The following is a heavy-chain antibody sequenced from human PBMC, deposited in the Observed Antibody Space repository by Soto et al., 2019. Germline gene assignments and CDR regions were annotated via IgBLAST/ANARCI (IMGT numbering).Heavy chain of an antibody. J-gene: IGHJ6*02. Sequence: PGGSLRLSCAASGFTFSNYGMHWVRQAPGKGLEWVAVIWYDGSNKYSADSVKGRFTISRDNSKNTLYLQMNSLRAEDTAVYYCAGEMGAGPGPYYYGMDVWGQGTTVTVSS. CDR2: IWYDGSNK. CDR3: AGEMGAGPGPYYYGMDV. D-gene: IGHD3-16*01. CDR1: GFTFSNYG. V-gene: IGHV3-33*01.